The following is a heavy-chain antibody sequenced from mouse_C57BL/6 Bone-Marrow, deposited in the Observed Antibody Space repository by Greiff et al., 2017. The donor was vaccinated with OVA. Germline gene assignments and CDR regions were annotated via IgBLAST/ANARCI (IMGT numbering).Heavy chain of an antibody. D-gene: IGHD1-1*01. CDR1: GYTFTSYG. CDR2: IYPRSGNT. J-gene: IGHJ3*01. V-gene: IGHV1-81*01. Sequence: VHLVESGAELARPGASVKLSCKASGYTFTSYGISWVKQRTGQGLEWIGEIYPRSGNTYYNEKFKGKATLTADKSSSTAYMELRSLTSEDSAVYFCARAFITRFAYWGQGTLVTVSA. CDR3: ARAFITRFAY.